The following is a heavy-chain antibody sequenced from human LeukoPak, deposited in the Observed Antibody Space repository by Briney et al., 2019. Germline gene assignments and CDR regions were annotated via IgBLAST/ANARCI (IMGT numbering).Heavy chain of an antibody. CDR3: ARGRGA. D-gene: IGHD1-26*01. Sequence: SETLSLTCAVYGGSFSGYYWSWIRQPPGKGLEWIGEINHSGSTNYNPSLKSRVTISVDTSKNQFSLKLSSVTAADTAVYYCARGRGAWGQGTLVTVSS. J-gene: IGHJ4*02. V-gene: IGHV4-34*01. CDR2: INHSGST. CDR1: GGSFSGYY.